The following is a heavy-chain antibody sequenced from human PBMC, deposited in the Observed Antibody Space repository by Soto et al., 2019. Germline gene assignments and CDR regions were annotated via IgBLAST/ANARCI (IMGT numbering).Heavy chain of an antibody. CDR1: GGSISSYY. CDR3: ARGWISGSYRHGMDV. J-gene: IGHJ6*02. V-gene: IGHV4-59*01. CDR2: IYYSGST. D-gene: IGHD1-26*01. Sequence: SETLSLTCTVSGGSISSYYWSWIRQPPGKGLEWIGYIYYSGSTNYNPSLKSRVTISVDTSKNQFSLKLSSVTAADTAVYYCARGWISGSYRHGMDVWGQGTTVTVSS.